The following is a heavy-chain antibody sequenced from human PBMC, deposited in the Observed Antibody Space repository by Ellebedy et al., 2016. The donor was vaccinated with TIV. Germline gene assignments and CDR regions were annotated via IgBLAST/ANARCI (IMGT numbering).Heavy chain of an antibody. J-gene: IGHJ5*02. CDR2: IKQDGNEK. D-gene: IGHD4-17*01. V-gene: IGHV3-7*01. CDR1: GFSFSSYW. Sequence: GESLKISCAASGFSFSSYWMSWVRQAPGKGLEWVANIKQDGNEKDYVDSVKGRFTISRDNGKNSLDLQMNSLRAEDSALYYCAREGAYGDYSQVSFPFDPWGQGTLVIVSS. CDR3: AREGAYGDYSQVSFPFDP.